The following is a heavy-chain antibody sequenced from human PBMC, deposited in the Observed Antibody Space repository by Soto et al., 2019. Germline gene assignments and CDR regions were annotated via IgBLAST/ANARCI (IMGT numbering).Heavy chain of an antibody. Sequence: ASVKVSCKASGYTFTGYYMHWVRQAPGQGLEWMGWINPNSGGTNYAQKFQGRVTMTRDTSISTAYMELSRLRSDDTAVYYCARVAEQQQPASIVVVPASTDWFDPWGQGTLVTVSS. CDR3: ARVAEQQQPASIVVVPASTDWFDP. CDR1: GYTFTGYY. V-gene: IGHV1-2*02. D-gene: IGHD2-2*01. CDR2: INPNSGGT. J-gene: IGHJ5*02.